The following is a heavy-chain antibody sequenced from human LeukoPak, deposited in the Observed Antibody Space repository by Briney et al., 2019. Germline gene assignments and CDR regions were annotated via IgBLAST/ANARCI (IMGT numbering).Heavy chain of an antibody. J-gene: IGHJ5*02. CDR2: IYYDGST. D-gene: IGHD3/OR15-3a*01. Sequence: SETLSLTCTVSGGFISITNYYWGWIRQPPGKGLEWVGNIYYDGSTYYNPSLKSRVTISVDTSKNQFSLKLRSVTAADTAVYYCARLSGGLGNWFDPWGQGTLVTVSS. CDR3: ARLSGGLGNWFDP. CDR1: GGFISITNYY. V-gene: IGHV4-39*07.